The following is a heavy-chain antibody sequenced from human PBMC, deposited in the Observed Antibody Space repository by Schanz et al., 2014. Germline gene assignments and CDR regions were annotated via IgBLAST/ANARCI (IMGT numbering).Heavy chain of an antibody. V-gene: IGHV3-33*01. CDR1: GFTFISYD. CDR3: AREDCSATSCYFRY. Sequence: QVQLVESGGGVAQPGRSLRLSCVASGFTFISYDIHWVRQAPGKGLEWVAVIRYDGRNKNFVESVKGRFTISRDNSNNTVYLQMNTLRAEDTAVYYCAREDCSATSCYFRYWGQGTLVTVSS. J-gene: IGHJ4*02. D-gene: IGHD2-21*01. CDR2: IRYDGRNK.